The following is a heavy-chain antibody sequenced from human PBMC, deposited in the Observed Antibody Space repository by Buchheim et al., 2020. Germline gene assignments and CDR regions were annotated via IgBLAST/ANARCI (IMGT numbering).Heavy chain of an antibody. CDR3: ATKTPGKHPFDS. CDR2: ISGDSNVI. D-gene: IGHD2-15*01. Sequence: EVQLLESGGGLVQPGGSLRLSCVVSGFTFSNYAMNWVRQAPGKGLEWVSIISGDSNVIYYANSVKGRFTISRDNSKNTLSLQVSSLRAEDTAVYYCATKTPGKHPFDSWGQGTL. J-gene: IGHJ4*02. CDR1: GFTFSNYA. V-gene: IGHV3-23*01.